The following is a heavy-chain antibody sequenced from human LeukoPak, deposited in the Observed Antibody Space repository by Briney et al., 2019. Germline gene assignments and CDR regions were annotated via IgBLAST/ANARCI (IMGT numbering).Heavy chain of an antibody. V-gene: IGHV3-74*01. CDR1: GFTFSSYW. J-gene: IGHJ4*02. Sequence: GGSLRLSCAASGFTFSSYWMYWVRQAPGKGLVWVSRINSDGSSTSYADSVKGRFTISRDNSKNTLYLQMNSLRAEDTAVYYCARSSWESYYPLFDYWGQGTLVTVSS. CDR2: INSDGSST. CDR3: ARSSWESYYPLFDY. D-gene: IGHD3-10*01.